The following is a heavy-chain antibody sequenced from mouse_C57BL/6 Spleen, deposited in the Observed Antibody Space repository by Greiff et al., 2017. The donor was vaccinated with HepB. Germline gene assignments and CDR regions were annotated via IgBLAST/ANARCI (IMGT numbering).Heavy chain of an antibody. CDR1: GYTFTSYW. V-gene: IGHV1-53*01. D-gene: IGHD2-5*01. CDR2: INPGDGGT. CDR3: ARGDSTALWCAY. J-gene: IGHJ3*01. Sequence: QVQLQQPGTELVKPGASVKLSCKASGYTFTSYWMHWVKQRPGKGLEWIGKINPGDGGTNYNGKFKGKATLTVDKSSSTAYMQLSSLTSEDSAVYYCARGDSTALWCAYWGQGTLVTVSA.